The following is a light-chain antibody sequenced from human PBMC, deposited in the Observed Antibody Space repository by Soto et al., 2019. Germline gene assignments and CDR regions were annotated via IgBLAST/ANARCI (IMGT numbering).Light chain of an antibody. CDR2: GAS. J-gene: IGKJ2*01. Sequence: EIVLTQSPGTLYLSPGERATLSCRASQRITTNSFAWFQQKPGLAPRLLIHGASTRASGVPDSFSGGGSGTDFVLTISRLEPDDFAVYYCQQDGRSPFTFGQGPNLQI. CDR1: QRITTNS. CDR3: QQDGRSPFT. V-gene: IGKV3-20*01.